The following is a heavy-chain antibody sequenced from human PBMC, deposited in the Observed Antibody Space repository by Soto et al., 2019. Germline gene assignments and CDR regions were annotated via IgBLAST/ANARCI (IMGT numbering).Heavy chain of an antibody. CDR1: GGSVSSGSYY. Sequence: SETLSLTCTVSGGSVSSGSYYWSWIRQPPGKGLEWIGYIYYSGSTNYNPSLKSRVTISVDTSKNQFSLKLSSVTAADTAVYYCARDGDYYDSSGYYGPGTYFDYWGQGTLVTVSS. V-gene: IGHV4-61*01. CDR2: IYYSGST. D-gene: IGHD3-22*01. CDR3: ARDGDYYDSSGYYGPGTYFDY. J-gene: IGHJ4*02.